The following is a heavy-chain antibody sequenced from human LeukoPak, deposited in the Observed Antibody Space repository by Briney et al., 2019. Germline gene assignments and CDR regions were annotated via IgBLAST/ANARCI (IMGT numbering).Heavy chain of an antibody. CDR3: ARDYGDYGHYYYYGMDV. D-gene: IGHD4-17*01. CDR1: GGSISSHY. CDR2: IYYSGST. J-gene: IGHJ6*02. V-gene: IGHV4-59*11. Sequence: SETLSLTCTVSGGSISSHYWSWIRQPPGKGLEWIGYIYYSGSTNYNPSLKSRVTISVDTSKNQFSLKLSSVTAADTAVYYCARDYGDYGHYYYYGMDVWGQGTTVTVS.